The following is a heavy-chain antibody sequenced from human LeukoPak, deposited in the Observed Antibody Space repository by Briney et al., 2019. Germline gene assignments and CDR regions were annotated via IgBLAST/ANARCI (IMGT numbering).Heavy chain of an antibody. V-gene: IGHV1-46*01. CDR3: ARDRAEGSGSFPYYYGMDV. CDR1: GYTFTSYY. CDR2: INPSGGST. J-gene: IGHJ6*02. D-gene: IGHD3-10*01. Sequence: GASVKVSCKASGYTFTSYYMHWVRQAPGQGLEWMGIINPSGGSTSYAQKFQGRVTMTRDTSTSTVYMELSSLRSEDTAVYYCARDRAEGSGSFPYYYGMDVWGQGTTVTVSS.